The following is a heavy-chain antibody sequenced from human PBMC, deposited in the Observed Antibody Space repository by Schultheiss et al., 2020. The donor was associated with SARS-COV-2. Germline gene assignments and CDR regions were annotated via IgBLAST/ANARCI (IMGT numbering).Heavy chain of an antibody. D-gene: IGHD3-10*01. Sequence: GESLKISCAASGFTFSDYYMSWIRQAPGKGLEWVSAISGSDTYYADSVKGRFTISRDNAKNSLYLQMNTLRGDDTAIYYCAKEGGMVRGVPAEDYWGQGTLVTVSS. V-gene: IGHV3-11*01. J-gene: IGHJ4*02. CDR1: GFTFSDYY. CDR2: ISGSDT. CDR3: AKEGGMVRGVPAEDY.